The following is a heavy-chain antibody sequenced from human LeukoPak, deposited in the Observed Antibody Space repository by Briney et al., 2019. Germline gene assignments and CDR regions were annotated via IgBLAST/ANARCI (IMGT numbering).Heavy chain of an antibody. CDR2: INHSGST. V-gene: IGHV4-34*01. J-gene: IGHJ3*02. CDR3: ARGYCSSTSCLHAFDI. Sequence: SETLSLTCAVYGGSFSGYYWSWIRQPPGKGLEWIGEINHSGSTNCNPSLKSRVTISVDTSKNQFSLKLSSVTAADTAVYYCARGYCSSTSCLHAFDIWGQGTMVTVSS. D-gene: IGHD2-2*01. CDR1: GGSFSGYY.